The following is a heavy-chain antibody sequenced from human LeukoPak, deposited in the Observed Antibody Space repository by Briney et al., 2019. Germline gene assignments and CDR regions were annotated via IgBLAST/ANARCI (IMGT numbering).Heavy chain of an antibody. CDR1: GFTFSSYA. CDR2: LSGSGGST. J-gene: IGHJ4*02. Sequence: GGSLRLSCAASGFTFSSYAMSWVRQTPGKGLEWVSTLSGSGGSTYYADSVKGRFTISRDNSKNTMYLQMNSLRADDTDVYYCARVKAIGSEADYWGQGTLVTVSS. D-gene: IGHD6-25*01. V-gene: IGHV3-23*01. CDR3: ARVKAIGSEADY.